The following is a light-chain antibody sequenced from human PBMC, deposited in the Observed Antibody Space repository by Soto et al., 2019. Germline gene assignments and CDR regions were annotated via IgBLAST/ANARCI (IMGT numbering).Light chain of an antibody. CDR2: GAS. CDR1: QTVGKNY. Sequence: EIVLTHSPVTLSVSPGDGAALSCGSIQTVGKNYLAWYQQRPGQAPRLLIHGASSRATGIPDRFSGSGSGTEFTLTIGRLEPEDFEVYYCQQYDSLPRTFGQGTEVDIK. CDR3: QQYDSLPRT. V-gene: IGKV3-20*01. J-gene: IGKJ1*01.